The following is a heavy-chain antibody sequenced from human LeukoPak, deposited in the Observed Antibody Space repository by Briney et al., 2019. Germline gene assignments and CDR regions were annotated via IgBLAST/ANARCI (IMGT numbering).Heavy chain of an antibody. J-gene: IGHJ6*03. V-gene: IGHV4-39*01. Sequence: SSETLSLTCTVSGGSISSYYWGRIRQPPGKGLEWIGIIYYSGSTYSNPSLRSRVTISVDTSKNQFSLKLSSVTAADTAVYYCASFYCSGGSCYQYYYYYYMDVWGKGTTVTISS. CDR2: IYYSGST. CDR1: GGSISSYY. D-gene: IGHD2-15*01. CDR3: ASFYCSGGSCYQYYYYYYMDV.